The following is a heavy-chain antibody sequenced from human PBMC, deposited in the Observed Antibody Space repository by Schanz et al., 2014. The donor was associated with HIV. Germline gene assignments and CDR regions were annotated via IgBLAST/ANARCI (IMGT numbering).Heavy chain of an antibody. CDR1: GGSISSGAYC. CDR3: ARGSGLDY. V-gene: IGHV4-31*03. Sequence: QVQLQESGPGLVKPSQTLSLTCTVSGGSISSGAYCWSWIRQHPGKGLEWIGYIYYSGSTYYNPSLRSRVTMSIDTSKSQFSLKLSLVTAADTAVYYCARGSGLDYWGQGTLVTVSS. J-gene: IGHJ4*02. D-gene: IGHD1-1*01. CDR2: IYYSGST.